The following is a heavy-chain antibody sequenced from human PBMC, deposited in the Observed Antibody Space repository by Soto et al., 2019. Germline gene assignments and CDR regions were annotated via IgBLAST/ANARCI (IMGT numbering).Heavy chain of an antibody. CDR3: TRDLSIFLFDY. Sequence: QVQLVQSGAEVKKPGASVKVSCKASGYTVTSYGIRWVREAPGQGLEWMGWISAYNGNIKYAQKLQGRVTMTTDTSTSTAYMELRSLRSDDTAVYYCTRDLSIFLFDYWGQGTLVTVSS. V-gene: IGHV1-18*01. D-gene: IGHD3-9*01. CDR1: GYTVTSYG. J-gene: IGHJ4*02. CDR2: ISAYNGNI.